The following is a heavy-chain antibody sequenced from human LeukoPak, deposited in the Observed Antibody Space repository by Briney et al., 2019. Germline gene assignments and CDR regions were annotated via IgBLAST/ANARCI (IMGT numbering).Heavy chain of an antibody. D-gene: IGHD6-19*01. V-gene: IGHV3-74*01. J-gene: IGHJ5*02. CDR3: ARGADTGYSSDS. Sequence: GGSLRLSCAASGFTFNSYWMHWVRQVPGKGLVWVSRINSDGSRTNYVDSAKGRFTISRDNAKNTLFLLMNSLRAEDTAVYYCARGADTGYSSDSWGQGTLVTVSS. CDR2: INSDGSRT. CDR1: GFTFNSYW.